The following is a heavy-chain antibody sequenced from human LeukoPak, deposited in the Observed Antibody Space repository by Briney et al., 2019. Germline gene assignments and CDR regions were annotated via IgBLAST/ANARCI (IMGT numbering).Heavy chain of an antibody. CDR3: ARDFTDGYNSVFDY. D-gene: IGHD5-24*01. Sequence: GGSLRLSCAASGFTFSSYAMHWVRQAPGKGLEWVAVISYDGSNKYYADSVKGRFTISRDNSKNTLYLQMNSLRAEDTAVYYCARDFTDGYNSVFDYWGQGTLVTVSS. CDR2: ISYDGSNK. CDR1: GFTFSSYA. V-gene: IGHV3-30-3*01. J-gene: IGHJ4*02.